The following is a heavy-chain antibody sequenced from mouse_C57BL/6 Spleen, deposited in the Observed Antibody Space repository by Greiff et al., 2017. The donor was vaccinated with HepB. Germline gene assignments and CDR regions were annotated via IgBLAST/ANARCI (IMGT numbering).Heavy chain of an antibody. J-gene: IGHJ2*01. CDR1: GYTFTSYW. Sequence: QVQLQQSGAELVRPGTSVKLSCKASGYTFTSYWMHWVKQRPGQGLEWIGVIDPSDSYTNYNQKFKGKATLTVDTSSSTAYMQLSSLTSEDSAVYYCARERGYYFDYWGQGTTLTVSS. CDR2: IDPSDSYT. V-gene: IGHV1-59*01. CDR3: ARERGYYFDY.